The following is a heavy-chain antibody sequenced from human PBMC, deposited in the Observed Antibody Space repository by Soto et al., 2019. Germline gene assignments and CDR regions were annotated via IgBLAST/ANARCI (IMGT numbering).Heavy chain of an antibody. J-gene: IGHJ5*02. D-gene: IGHD3-16*01. CDR3: TRGPLCDPIGGSYWFDP. V-gene: IGHV3-49*03. CDR1: GFTFGDYG. Sequence: EVQLVESGGDLVQPGRSLRLSCTASGFTFGDYGLSWFRQTPGKGLERVGFIRYKGIGGTTEYAASVKGRFTISRDDSRSFAYLQMNSLKTEYTAVYSCTRGPLCDPIGGSYWFDPWGQGILVTVSS. CDR2: IRYKGIGGTT.